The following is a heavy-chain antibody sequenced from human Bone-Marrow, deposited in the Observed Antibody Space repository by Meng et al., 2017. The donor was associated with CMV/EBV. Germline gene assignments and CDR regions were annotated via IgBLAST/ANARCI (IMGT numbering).Heavy chain of an antibody. V-gene: IGHV1-69*10. CDR2: IIPILGIA. D-gene: IGHD2-2*01. Sequence: SVKVYCKASGGTFSSYAISWVRQAPGQGLEWMGGIIPILGIANYAQKLQGRVTITADKSTSTAYMELSSLRSEDTAVYYCARERGIVVVPAAMGAFDIWGQGTMVTVSS. CDR1: GGTFSSYA. J-gene: IGHJ3*02. CDR3: ARERGIVVVPAAMGAFDI.